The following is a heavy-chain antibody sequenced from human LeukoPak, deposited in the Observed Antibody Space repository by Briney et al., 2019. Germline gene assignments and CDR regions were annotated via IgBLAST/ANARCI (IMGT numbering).Heavy chain of an antibody. V-gene: IGHV3-15*01. D-gene: IGHD3-10*01. CDR1: GFIFRNAG. J-gene: IGHJ1*01. CDR2: IKNENRGRTT. Sequence: PGGSLRLSCAAPGFIFRNAGMHWVRRVPGKGLEWVGRIKNENRGRTTKDIVPVQGRFTISRNDSTHTSYLEMDSLKTDDTAVYYCVTDGGLLPYYFTYWGQGTLVTVSS. CDR3: VTDGGLLPYYFTY.